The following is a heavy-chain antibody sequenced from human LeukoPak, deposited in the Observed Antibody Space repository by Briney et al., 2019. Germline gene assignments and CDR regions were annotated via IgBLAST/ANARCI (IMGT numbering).Heavy chain of an antibody. CDR3: ATRGATQPPY. D-gene: IGHD1-26*01. CDR2: ISASDDST. V-gene: IGHV3-23*01. Sequence: GGSLRLSCAASAFTFRSYPMSWVRQAPGKGLQWVSGISASDDSTYYADSVKGRFTISRDNSKNTLFLQMSSLRAEDTAVYYCATRGATQPPYWGQGTLVTVSS. CDR1: AFTFRSYP. J-gene: IGHJ4*02.